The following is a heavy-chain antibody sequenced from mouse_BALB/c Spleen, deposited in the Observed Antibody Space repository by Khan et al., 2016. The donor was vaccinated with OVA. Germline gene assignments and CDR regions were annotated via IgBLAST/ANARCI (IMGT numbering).Heavy chain of an antibody. CDR1: GDSITSGY. CDR2: MIYTGYT. V-gene: IGHV3-8*02. D-gene: IGHD2-14*01. CDR3: ARSTYRYAFAY. J-gene: IGHJ3*01. Sequence: EVQLQESGPSLVKPSQTLSLTCSVTGDSITSGYWSWIRKFPGNKLEYTGYMIYTGYTDYTPSLTSRPAITRHTSRNQYYLHLNSVTTEDTATYYCARSTYRYAFAYWGQGTLVTVSA.